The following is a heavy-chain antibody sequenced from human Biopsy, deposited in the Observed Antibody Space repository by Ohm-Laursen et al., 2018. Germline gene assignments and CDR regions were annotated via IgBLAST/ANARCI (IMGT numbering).Heavy chain of an antibody. CDR1: GFTFSRYA. D-gene: IGHD3-22*01. CDR3: AKIAFDSSGANTMRDY. Sequence: SLRLSCSASGFTFSRYAMSWVRQAPGKGLEWVSAISGSGRTYYADSVKGRFTISRDNSKNTLYLQMNNLRAEDTAVYYCAKIAFDSSGANTMRDYWGQGTLVTVFS. CDR2: ISGSGRT. V-gene: IGHV3-23*01. J-gene: IGHJ4*02.